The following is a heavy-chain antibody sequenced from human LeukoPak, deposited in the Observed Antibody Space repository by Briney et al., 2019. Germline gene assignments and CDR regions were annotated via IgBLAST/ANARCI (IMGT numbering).Heavy chain of an antibody. CDR3: ATTTSGGDAFDI. CDR2: SYYSGST. Sequence: SETLSLTCTVSGGSITHYHWTWIRQPPGKTLEWIGYSYYSGSTKYNPSLKSRVTISVDTSNNQFSLNLRSVTAADTAVYYCATTTSGGDAFDIWGQGTMVTVSS. D-gene: IGHD1-26*01. CDR1: GGSITHYH. V-gene: IGHV4-59*01. J-gene: IGHJ3*02.